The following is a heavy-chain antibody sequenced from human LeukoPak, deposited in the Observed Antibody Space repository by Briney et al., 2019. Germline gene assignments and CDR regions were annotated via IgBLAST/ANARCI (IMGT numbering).Heavy chain of an antibody. Sequence: ASVKVSCTASGYTFTGYYMHWVRQAPGQGLEWMGWINPNSGGTNYAQKFQGRVTMTRDTSISTAYMELSRLRSDDTAVYYCARPRLNYDFWSGYSPPDYWGQGTLVTVSS. V-gene: IGHV1-2*02. CDR3: ARPRLNYDFWSGYSPPDY. CDR1: GYTFTGYY. CDR2: INPNSGGT. J-gene: IGHJ4*02. D-gene: IGHD3-3*01.